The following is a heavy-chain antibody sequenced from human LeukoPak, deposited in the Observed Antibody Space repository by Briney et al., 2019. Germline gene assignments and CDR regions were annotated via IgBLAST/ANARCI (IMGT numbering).Heavy chain of an antibody. J-gene: IGHJ6*02. CDR3: ARGPEDSSGYYYYYYYGMDV. CDR1: GGSISSGGYY. V-gene: IGHV4-31*03. CDR2: IYYSGST. D-gene: IGHD3-22*01. Sequence: PSETLSPTCTVSGGSISSGGYYWSWIRQHPGKGLEWIGYIYYSGSTYYNPSLKSRVTISVDTSKNQFSLKLSSVTAADTAVYYCARGPEDSSGYYYYYYYGMDVWGQGTTVTVSS.